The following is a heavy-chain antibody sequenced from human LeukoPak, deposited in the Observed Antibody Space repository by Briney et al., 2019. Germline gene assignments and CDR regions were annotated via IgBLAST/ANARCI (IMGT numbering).Heavy chain of an antibody. CDR2: IRYDGSNK. D-gene: IGHD3-22*01. Sequence: GGSLRLSCAASGFTFSSYGMHWVRQAPGKGLEWVAFIRYDGSNKYYADSVKGRFTISRDNSKNTLYLQMNSLRAEDTAVYYCARDLDYYDSSGYYYNFDYWGQGTLVTVSS. J-gene: IGHJ4*02. CDR1: GFTFSSYG. V-gene: IGHV3-30*02. CDR3: ARDLDYYDSSGYYYNFDY.